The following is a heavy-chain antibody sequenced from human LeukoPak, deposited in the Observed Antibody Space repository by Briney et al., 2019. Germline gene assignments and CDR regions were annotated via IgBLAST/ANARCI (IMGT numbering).Heavy chain of an antibody. CDR3: ARQVNLVWFDP. CDR2: IYYSGST. D-gene: IGHD1-14*01. J-gene: IGHJ5*02. V-gene: IGHV4-59*08. Sequence: SETLSLTCTVSGGXISSYYCNWIRQPPGKGLEWIGYIYYSGSTNYSPSLKSRVTISVDTSKNQFSLKLSTVTAADTAVYYCARQVNLVWFDPWGQGTLVTVSS. CDR1: GGXISSYY.